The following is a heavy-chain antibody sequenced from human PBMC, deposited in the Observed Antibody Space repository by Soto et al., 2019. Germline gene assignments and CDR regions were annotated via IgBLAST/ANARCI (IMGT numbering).Heavy chain of an antibody. V-gene: IGHV4-39*01. Sequence: SETLYLTCTVSGGSISSSSYYWGWIRQPPGKGLEWIGSIYYSGSTYYNPSLKSRVTISVDTSKNQFSLKLSSVTAADTAVYYCVRLLWFGVGVGYWGQGTLVTVSS. CDR3: VRLLWFGVGVGY. CDR1: GGSISSSSYY. D-gene: IGHD3-10*01. CDR2: IYYSGST. J-gene: IGHJ4*02.